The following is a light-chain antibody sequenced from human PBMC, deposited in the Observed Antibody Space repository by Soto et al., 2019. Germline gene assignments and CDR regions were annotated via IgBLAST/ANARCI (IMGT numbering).Light chain of an antibody. CDR1: ISNIGSNY. CDR2: RNN. CDR3: AAWDDSMSGVV. Sequence: QSVLTQPPSASGTPGQRVTISCSGSISNIGSNYVYWYQQLPGTAPKLLLYRNNQRPSGVPDRFSGSKSGTSASLAISVLRFEDWAKYYWAAWDDSMSGVVLGGGTKLTVL. V-gene: IGLV1-47*01. J-gene: IGLJ3*02.